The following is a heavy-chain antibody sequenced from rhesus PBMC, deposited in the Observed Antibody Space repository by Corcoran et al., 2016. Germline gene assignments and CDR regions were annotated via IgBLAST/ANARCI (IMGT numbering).Heavy chain of an antibody. V-gene: IGHV4-173*01. D-gene: IGHD4-23*01. CDR1: GGSISSNY. CDR2: ISGSRGST. CDR3: ARDTVTTLLYWYFDL. J-gene: IGHJ2*01. Sequence: QLQLQESGPGLVKPSETLSLTCAVPGGSISSNYWSGIRQPPEKGLEWIGRISGSRGSTDYNPALKSRVTISTDTSKNQFSLNLSSVTAADTAVYYCARDTVTTLLYWYFDLWGPGTPITISS.